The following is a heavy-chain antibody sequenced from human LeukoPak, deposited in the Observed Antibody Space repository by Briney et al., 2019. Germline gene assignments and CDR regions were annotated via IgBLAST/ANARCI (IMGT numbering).Heavy chain of an antibody. J-gene: IGHJ6*02. CDR3: ARDLTSNVAVTEYHYYAMDV. Sequence: GASVKVSCKASGYTFTSYGISWVRQAPGQGLEWMGWISAYNGNTNYAQKLQGRVTMTTDTSTGTAYMELRSLRPADTAVYYCARDLTSNVAVTEYHYYAMDVWGQGTTVTVSS. V-gene: IGHV1-18*01. CDR2: ISAYNGNT. CDR1: GYTFTSYG. D-gene: IGHD6-19*01.